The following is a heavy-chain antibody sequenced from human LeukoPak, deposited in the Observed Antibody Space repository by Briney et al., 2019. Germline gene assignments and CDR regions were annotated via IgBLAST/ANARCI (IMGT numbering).Heavy chain of an antibody. CDR3: ARGFDGNFDY. CDR1: GFTFDDYG. D-gene: IGHD3-9*01. V-gene: IGHV3-20*04. CDR2: INWNGDNT. Sequence: GGSLRLSCAASGFTFDDYGMSWVRQAPGKGLEWVSGINWNGDNTDYADPVKGRFTISRDNAKNSLYLQMNSLRAEDTALYYCARGFDGNFDYWGQGTLVTVSP. J-gene: IGHJ4*02.